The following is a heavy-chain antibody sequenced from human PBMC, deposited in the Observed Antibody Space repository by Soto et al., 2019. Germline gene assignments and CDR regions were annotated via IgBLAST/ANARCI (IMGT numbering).Heavy chain of an antibody. D-gene: IGHD1-26*01. CDR1: GGTFSSYA. CDR3: ASGYGGGDYYYYGMDV. Sequence: QVQLVQSGAEVKKPGSSVKVSCKASGGTFSSYAISWVRQAPGQGLEWMGGIIPIFGTANYAQKFQGRVTITADESTSTADMGRGSLRAEDTAVYYCASGYGGGDYYYYGMDVWGQGTTVTVSS. CDR2: IIPIFGTA. J-gene: IGHJ6*02. V-gene: IGHV1-69*12.